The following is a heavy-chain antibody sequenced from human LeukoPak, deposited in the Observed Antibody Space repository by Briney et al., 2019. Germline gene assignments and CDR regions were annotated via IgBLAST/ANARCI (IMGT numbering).Heavy chain of an antibody. J-gene: IGHJ4*02. CDR2: IWYDGSNK. Sequence: PGGSLRLSCAASGFTFSSYGMHWVRQAPGKGLEWVAVIWYDGSNKYYADSVKGRFTISRDNSKNTLYLQMNSLRDEDTAVYYCARGRGTMIVVADFDYWGQGTLVTVSS. D-gene: IGHD3-22*01. CDR1: GFTFSSYG. CDR3: ARGRGTMIVVADFDY. V-gene: IGHV3-33*01.